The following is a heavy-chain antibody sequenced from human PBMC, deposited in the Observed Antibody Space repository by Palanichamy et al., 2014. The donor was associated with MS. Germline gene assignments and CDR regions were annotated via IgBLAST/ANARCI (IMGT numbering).Heavy chain of an antibody. CDR2: INHSGST. CDR3: ARRQQWLVSNFDY. J-gene: IGHJ4*02. V-gene: IGHV4-34*01. CDR1: GGSFSGYY. Sequence: QVQLQQWGAGLLKPSETLSLTCAVYGGSFSGYYWSWIRQPPGKGLEWIGEINHSGSTNYNPSLKSRVTISVDTSKNQFSLKLSSVTAADTAVYYCARRQQWLVSNFDYWGQGTLVTVSS. D-gene: IGHD6-19*01.